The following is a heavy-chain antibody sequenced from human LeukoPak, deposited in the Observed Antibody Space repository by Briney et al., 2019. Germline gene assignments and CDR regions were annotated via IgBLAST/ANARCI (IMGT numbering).Heavy chain of an antibody. V-gene: IGHV3-11*04. CDR1: GFTFSDHY. CDR2: ISNSGRTI. J-gene: IGHJ6*03. D-gene: IGHD2/OR15-2a*01. CDR3: ARVIATSPHYHYYMDV. Sequence: GGSLRLSCAASGFTFSDHYMSWIRQAPGKGLEWVSYISNSGRTIYYADSVKGRFTISRGNAENSLYLQMNSLRAEDTAVYYCARVIATSPHYHYYMDVWGKGTTVTVSS.